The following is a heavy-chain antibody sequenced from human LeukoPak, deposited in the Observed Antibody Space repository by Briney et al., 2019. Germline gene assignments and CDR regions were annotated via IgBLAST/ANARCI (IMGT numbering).Heavy chain of an antibody. CDR2: ISYDGSNK. D-gene: IGHD5-18*01. V-gene: IGHV3-30*18. CDR3: ANSTAMYL. J-gene: IGHJ5*02. Sequence: QSGGSLRLSCAASGFTFSSYGMHWVSQAPGKGLEWVAVISYDGSNKYYADSVKGRFTISRDNSKNTLYLQMNSLRAEDTAVYYCANSTAMYLWGQGTLVTVSS. CDR1: GFTFSSYG.